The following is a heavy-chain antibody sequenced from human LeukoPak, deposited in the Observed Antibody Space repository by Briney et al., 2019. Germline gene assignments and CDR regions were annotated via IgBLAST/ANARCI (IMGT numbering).Heavy chain of an antibody. V-gene: IGHV3-21*01. D-gene: IGHD2-21*02. CDR3: ARAVVVTAPLDY. J-gene: IGHJ4*02. CDR2: ISSSSSYI. Sequence: PGGSLRLSCAASGFTFSTYSMNWVRQAPGKGLEWVSSISSSSSYIYYADSVKGRFTISRDNAKNSLYLQMNSLRAEDTAVYYCARAVVVTAPLDYWGQGTLVTVSS. CDR1: GFTFSTYS.